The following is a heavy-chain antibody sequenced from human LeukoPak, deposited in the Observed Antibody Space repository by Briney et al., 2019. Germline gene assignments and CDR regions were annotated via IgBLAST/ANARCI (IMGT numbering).Heavy chain of an antibody. CDR2: IYYSGST. D-gene: IGHD3-22*01. Sequence: SETLSLTFTVSGGSISSYYWSWIRQPPGKGLEWIGYIYYSGSTNYNPSLKSRVTISVDTSKNQFSLKLSSVTAADTAVYYCARPKSSGYYHDAFDIWGQGTMVTVSS. J-gene: IGHJ3*02. CDR1: GGSISSYY. V-gene: IGHV4-59*08. CDR3: ARPKSSGYYHDAFDI.